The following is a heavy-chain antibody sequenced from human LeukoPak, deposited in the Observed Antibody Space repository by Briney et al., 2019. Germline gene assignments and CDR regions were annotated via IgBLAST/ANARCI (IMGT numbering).Heavy chain of an antibody. CDR3: ARGVVVPGYGNWFDP. D-gene: IGHD2-2*01. CDR2: IWYDGSNK. CDR1: GFTFSSYG. Sequence: GGSLRLSSAASGFTFSSYGMHWVRQAPGKGLEWVAVIWYDGSNKYYADSVKGRFTISRDNSKNTLYLQMNSLRAEDTAVYYCARGVVVPGYGNWFDPWGQGTLVTVSS. V-gene: IGHV3-33*01. J-gene: IGHJ5*02.